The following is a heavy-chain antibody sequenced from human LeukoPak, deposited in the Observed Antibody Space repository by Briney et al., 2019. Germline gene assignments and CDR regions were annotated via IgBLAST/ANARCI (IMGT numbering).Heavy chain of an antibody. CDR2: ISAYSGIT. J-gene: IGHJ4*02. CDR1: GYTFISYG. V-gene: IGHV1-18*01. CDR3: ARDHGGYCSSISCYVPDFDY. D-gene: IGHD2-2*01. Sequence: GASVKVSCKASGYTFISYGITWVRQAPGQGLEWMGWISAYSGITNYAQKLQGRVTMTTDTSTSTAYMELRSLRSDDTAVYYCARDHGGYCSSISCYVPDFDYWGQGTLVTVSS.